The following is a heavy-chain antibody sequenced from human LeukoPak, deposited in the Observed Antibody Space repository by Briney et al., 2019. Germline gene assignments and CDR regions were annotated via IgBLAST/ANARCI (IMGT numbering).Heavy chain of an antibody. CDR3: ATYKLVS. J-gene: IGHJ4*02. CDR2: INPNSGDT. Sequence: ASVKVSCKASGYTFTDYFVHWVRQAPGQGLEWMGWINPNSGDTKYAQKFQGRLTMTRDTSINTAYMDLSGLTSDDTAVYYCATYKLVSWGQGTLVTVSS. D-gene: IGHD3-10*01. V-gene: IGHV1-2*02. CDR1: GYTFTDYF.